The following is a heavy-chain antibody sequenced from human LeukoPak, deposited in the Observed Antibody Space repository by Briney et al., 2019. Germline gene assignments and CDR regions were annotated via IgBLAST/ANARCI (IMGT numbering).Heavy chain of an antibody. CDR2: IYHSGST. Sequence: PSETLSLTCAVSGFSISSGYYWGWIRQPPGKGLEWLGSIYHSGSTYYNPSLKSRVTISVDTSNNQFSLKLSSVTAADTAVYYCASTCSGGSCYGYWGQGTLVTASS. CDR3: ASTCSGGSCYGY. J-gene: IGHJ4*02. V-gene: IGHV4-38-2*01. D-gene: IGHD2-15*01. CDR1: GFSISSGYY.